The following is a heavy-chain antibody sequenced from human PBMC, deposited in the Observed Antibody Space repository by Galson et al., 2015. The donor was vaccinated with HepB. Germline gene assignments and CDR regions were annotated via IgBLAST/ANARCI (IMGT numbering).Heavy chain of an antibody. CDR1: GFTFSSYG. CDR3: AKGDCSSTSCYDDYYYYGMDV. J-gene: IGHJ6*02. Sequence: SLRLSCAASGFTFSSYGMHWVRQAPGKGLEWVAVISYDGSNKYYADSVKGRFTISRDNSKNTLYLQMNSLRAEDTAVYYCAKGDCSSTSCYDDYYYYGMDVWGQGTTVTVSS. D-gene: IGHD2-2*01. CDR2: ISYDGSNK. V-gene: IGHV3-30*18.